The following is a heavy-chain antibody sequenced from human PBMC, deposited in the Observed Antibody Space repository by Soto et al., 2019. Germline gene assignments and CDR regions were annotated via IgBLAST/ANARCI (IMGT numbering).Heavy chain of an antibody. D-gene: IGHD6-13*01. CDR2: ISGSGGST. V-gene: IGHV3-23*01. CDR1: GFTFSSYA. CDR3: AKDLGIAAAGPGDWFDP. J-gene: IGHJ5*02. Sequence: EVQLLESGGGLVQPGGSLRLSCAASGFTFSSYAMSWVRQAPGKGLEWVSAISGSGGSTYYADSVKGRFTISRDNSKNTLYLQMNSLRAEDTAVYYCAKDLGIAAAGPGDWFDPWGQGTLVTVSS.